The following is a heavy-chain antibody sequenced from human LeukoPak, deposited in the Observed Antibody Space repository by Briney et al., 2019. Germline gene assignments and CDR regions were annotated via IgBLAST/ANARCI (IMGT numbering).Heavy chain of an antibody. CDR2: IIPIFGTA. J-gene: IGHJ4*02. CDR1: GGTLSSYA. CDR3: ARERDIAVAGIYYFDY. V-gene: IGHV1-69*05. Sequence: SVKVSCKASGGTLSSYAISWVRQAPGQGLEWMGRIIPIFGTANYAQKFQGRVTITTDESTSTAYMELSSLRSEDTAAYYCARERDIAVAGIYYFDYWGQGTLVTVSS. D-gene: IGHD6-19*01.